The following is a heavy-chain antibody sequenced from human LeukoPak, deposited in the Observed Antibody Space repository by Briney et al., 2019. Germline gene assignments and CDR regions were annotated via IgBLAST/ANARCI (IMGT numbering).Heavy chain of an antibody. V-gene: IGHV4-59*08. CDR1: GGSISSYD. Sequence: PSETLSLTCTVSGGSISSYDWSWIRQPPGKGLEGIGDIYYSGSTNYNPSLKSRVTISVDTSKKKFSLRLYSVTVADTAVYCCARHFAYSSSSYFDYWGQGSLVTVSS. D-gene: IGHD6-6*01. CDR3: ARHFAYSSSSYFDY. J-gene: IGHJ4*02. CDR2: IYYSGST.